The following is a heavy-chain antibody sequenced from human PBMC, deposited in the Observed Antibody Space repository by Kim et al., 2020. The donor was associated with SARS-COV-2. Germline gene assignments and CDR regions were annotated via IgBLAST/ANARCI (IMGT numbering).Heavy chain of an antibody. CDR1: GYTFTGYY. J-gene: IGHJ6*02. D-gene: IGHD3-3*01. CDR2: INPNSGGT. CDR3: ARVVTIFGVVYGMDV. Sequence: ASVKVSCKASGYTFTGYYMHWVRQAPGQGLEWMGWINPNSGGTNYAQKFQGRVTMTRDTSISTAYMELSRLRSDDTAVYYCARVVTIFGVVYGMDVWGQGTTVTVSS. V-gene: IGHV1-2*02.